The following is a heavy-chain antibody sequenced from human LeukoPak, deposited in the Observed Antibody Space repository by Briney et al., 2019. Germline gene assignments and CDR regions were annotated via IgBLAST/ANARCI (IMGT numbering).Heavy chain of an antibody. Sequence: AGGSLRLSCAASGFTFSSHSMNWVRQAPGKGLEWLGRIKRETDGGTIDYAAPVKGRFTISRDDSRNTLYLQMDSLKIEDTAVYYCTTDRYYDNSELQFQHWGQGTLVTVSS. V-gene: IGHV3-15*01. CDR2: IKRETDGGTI. CDR1: GFTFSSHS. D-gene: IGHD3-22*01. J-gene: IGHJ1*01. CDR3: TTDRYYDNSELQFQH.